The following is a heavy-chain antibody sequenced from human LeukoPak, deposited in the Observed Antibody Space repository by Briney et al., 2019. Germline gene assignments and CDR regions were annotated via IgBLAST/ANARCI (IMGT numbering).Heavy chain of an antibody. CDR2: ISSSSHYT. J-gene: IGHJ6*02. CDR1: GFTFSDYY. V-gene: IGHV3-11*06. Sequence: GGSLRLSCAASGFTFSDYYMSWIRQAPGKGLEWVSYISSSSHYTNYADSLKGRFTISRDNAKNSLYLKINSLRAEETAGYYCARDLYGMDVWGQGTTVTVSS. CDR3: ARDLYGMDV.